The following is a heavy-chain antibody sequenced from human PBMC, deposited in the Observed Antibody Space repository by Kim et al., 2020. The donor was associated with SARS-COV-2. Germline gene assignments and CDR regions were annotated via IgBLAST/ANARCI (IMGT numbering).Heavy chain of an antibody. D-gene: IGHD1-1*01. CDR2: VSGSGGST. CDR1: GFTFSSYA. CDR3: AKAESNNCSFFDY. Sequence: GGSLRLSCAASGFTFSSYAMSWVRQAPGKGPEWVSLVSGSGGSTYHADSVKGRFAISRDNSKKTLYLQMNSLRAEDTALYYCAKAESNNCSFFDYWGQGTLVTVSS. J-gene: IGHJ4*02. V-gene: IGHV3-23*01.